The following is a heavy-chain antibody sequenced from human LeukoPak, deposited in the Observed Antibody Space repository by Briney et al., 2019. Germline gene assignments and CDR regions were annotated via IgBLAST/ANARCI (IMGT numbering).Heavy chain of an antibody. CDR3: ARVRITRANWFDP. V-gene: IGHV3-21*01. J-gene: IGHJ5*02. CDR2: IGSRGSPI. D-gene: IGHD2-2*01. Sequence: GGSLRLSCADSGLTFSRYSMNWVRQTPGKGLEWVSSIGSRGSPIFYADSVKGRFTISRDNAMNTLYLQMNSLRAEDTAVYYCARVRITRANWFDPWGQGTLVTVSS. CDR1: GLTFSRYS.